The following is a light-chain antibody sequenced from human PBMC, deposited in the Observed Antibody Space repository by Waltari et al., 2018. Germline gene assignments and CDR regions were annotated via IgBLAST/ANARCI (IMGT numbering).Light chain of an antibody. Sequence: QSVLTQPPSASGTPGQRVTISCSGSSSNIGRNYVSWYQQLPGTAPKLLIYTSDQRPSGVPDRFSGSKSGTSASPAISGLRSEDEADYYCAAWDDSLSGRVFGGGTKLTVL. J-gene: IGLJ3*02. CDR3: AAWDDSLSGRV. CDR2: TSD. V-gene: IGLV1-47*01. CDR1: SSNIGRNY.